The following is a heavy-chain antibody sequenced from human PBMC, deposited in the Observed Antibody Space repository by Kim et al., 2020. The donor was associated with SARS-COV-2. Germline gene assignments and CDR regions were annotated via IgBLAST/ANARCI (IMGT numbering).Heavy chain of an antibody. V-gene: IGHV4-34*01. CDR1: GGSFSGYY. CDR3: ARSFKANCSGGSCYSRLYYYGMDV. J-gene: IGHJ6*02. D-gene: IGHD2-15*01. CDR2: INHSGRT. Sequence: SETLSLTCAVYGGSFSGYYWSWIRQPPGKGLEWIGEINHSGRTNYNPSLKSRVTISVDTSKNQFSLKLSSVTAADTAVYYCARSFKANCSGGSCYSRLYYYGMDVWGQGTTVTVSS.